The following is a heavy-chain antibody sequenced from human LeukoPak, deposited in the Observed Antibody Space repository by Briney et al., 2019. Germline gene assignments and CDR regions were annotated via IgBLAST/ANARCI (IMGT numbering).Heavy chain of an antibody. D-gene: IGHD6-19*01. CDR3: ARGGGVAGLGVDY. V-gene: IGHV3-15*05. J-gene: IGHJ4*02. CDR2: IKSKTDGGTT. Sequence: PGGSLRLSCAASEFTFSNAWMSWVRQAPGKGLEWVGRIKSKTDGGTTDYAAPVKGRFTISRDDSKNTLYLQMNSLRAEDTAVYYCARGGGVAGLGVDYWGQGTLVTVSS. CDR1: EFTFSNAW.